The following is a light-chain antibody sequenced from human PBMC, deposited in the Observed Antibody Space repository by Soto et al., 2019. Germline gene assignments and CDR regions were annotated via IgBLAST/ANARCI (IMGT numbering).Light chain of an antibody. J-gene: IGLJ1*01. CDR2: GVS. V-gene: IGLV2-14*03. CDR1: SSDIGGSNY. Sequence: QSALIQPASVSGSPGQSITISCAGTSSDIGGSNYVSWYQQHPGKAPKLMIYGVSNRPSGVSNRFSGSKSGNTASLTISGLQAEDEADYFCYSSRSSSSTFYVFGTGTKLTVL. CDR3: YSSRSSSSTFYV.